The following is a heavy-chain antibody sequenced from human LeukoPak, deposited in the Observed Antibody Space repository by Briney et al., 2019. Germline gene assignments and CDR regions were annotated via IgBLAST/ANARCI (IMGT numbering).Heavy chain of an antibody. CDR2: INPSGGST. CDR1: GYTFTSYY. V-gene: IGHV1-46*01. D-gene: IGHD3-22*01. CDR3: ARGGYYYDSSGYYGAFDI. J-gene: IGHJ3*02. Sequence: ASVKVSCKASGYTFTSYYMHWVRQAPGQGLEWMGIINPSGGSTSYAQKFQGRVTMTRDTSTSTVYMELGSLRSEDTAVYYCARGGYYYDSSGYYGAFDIWGQGTMVTVSS.